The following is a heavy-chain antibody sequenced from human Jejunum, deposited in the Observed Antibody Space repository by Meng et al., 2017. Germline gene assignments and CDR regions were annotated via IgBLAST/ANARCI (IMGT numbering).Heavy chain of an antibody. D-gene: IGHD1-1*01. CDR3: ATGVQAHS. CDR2: IKEDGSEK. CDR1: GFSFTTNW. J-gene: IGHJ4*02. V-gene: IGHV3-7*01. Sequence: GESLKISCAVSGFSFTTNWRTWVRQAPGKGLEWVANIKEDGSEKYYVDSVKGRLTISRDNTKNSLYLKMNSLRAEDTAVYHCATGVQAHSWGQGTPVTVSS.